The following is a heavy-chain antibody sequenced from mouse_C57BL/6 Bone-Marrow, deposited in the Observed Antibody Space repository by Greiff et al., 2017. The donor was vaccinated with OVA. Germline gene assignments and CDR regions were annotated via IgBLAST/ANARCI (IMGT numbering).Heavy chain of an antibody. CDR1: GFSLTSYG. Sequence: QVQLQESGPGLVQPSQSLSITCTVSGFSLTSYGVHWVRQSPGKGLEWLGVIWRGGSTDYNAAFMSRLSIIKDNSKSQVFFKMNSLQADDTAIYYCAKSYYGSSYAMDYWGQGTSVTVSS. V-gene: IGHV2-5*01. J-gene: IGHJ4*01. D-gene: IGHD1-1*01. CDR2: IWRGGST. CDR3: AKSYYGSSYAMDY.